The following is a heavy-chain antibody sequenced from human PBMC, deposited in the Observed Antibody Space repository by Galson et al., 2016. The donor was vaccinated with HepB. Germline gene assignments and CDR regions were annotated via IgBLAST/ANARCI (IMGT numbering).Heavy chain of an antibody. CDR2: ISHDGSNR. J-gene: IGHJ4*02. V-gene: IGHV3-30*04. D-gene: IGHD1-7*01. CDR1: GFTFSGHA. CDR3: ARGHGITGSTPNYDF. Sequence: SLRLSCAASGFTFSGHAMDWVRQAPGKGLEGVALISHDGSNRYYADSVKGRFTISRENSKNTLYLQMNSLRPEDTAVYYCARGHGITGSTPNYDFWGQGTLVTVSS.